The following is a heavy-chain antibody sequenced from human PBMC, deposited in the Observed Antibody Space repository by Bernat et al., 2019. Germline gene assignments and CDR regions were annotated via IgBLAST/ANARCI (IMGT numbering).Heavy chain of an antibody. CDR2: TYYRSQWHY. J-gene: IGHJ4*02. Sequence: QIQLHQSGPGLLRPSQILSLTCAISGDTVSSNNAAWEWIRQSPSRGLEWLGRTYYRSQWHYDYAASVKSRITVNPDTSKNQFSLQLRSVTPDDTAIYYCTRTRSGANGGDYWGQGTLVTVSS. D-gene: IGHD3-22*01. CDR3: TRTRSGANGGDY. CDR1: GDTVSSNNAA. V-gene: IGHV6-1*01.